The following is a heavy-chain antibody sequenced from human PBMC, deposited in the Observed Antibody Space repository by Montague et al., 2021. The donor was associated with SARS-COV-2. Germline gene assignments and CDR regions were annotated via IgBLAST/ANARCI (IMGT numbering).Heavy chain of an antibody. V-gene: IGHV2-70*01. Sequence: PALVKPTQTLTLTCTFSGFSLSTSGMCVSWIRQPPGKALEWLALIDWDDDKYYSTSLKTRLTISKDTSRNQVVLTMTNMDPVDTATYYCARIQAELWPNYHYYGIDVWGQGTTVTVSS. J-gene: IGHJ6*02. CDR1: GFSLSTSGMC. CDR3: ARIQAELWPNYHYYGIDV. CDR2: IDWDDDK. D-gene: IGHD5-18*01.